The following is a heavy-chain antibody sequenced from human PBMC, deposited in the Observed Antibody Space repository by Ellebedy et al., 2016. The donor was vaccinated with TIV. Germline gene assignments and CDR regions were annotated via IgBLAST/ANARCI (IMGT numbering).Heavy chain of an antibody. V-gene: IGHV1-69*13. J-gene: IGHJ4*02. Sequence: AASVKVSCKASGGTFITNAISWVRQAPGQGLEWMGGIIPIFGTAKYAQKFQGRGTITADESTSTAYMELSSLRSDDTAVYYCAREGASAGADYFDYWGQGTLVIVSS. CDR3: AREGASAGADYFDY. CDR1: GGTFITNA. D-gene: IGHD1-26*01. CDR2: IIPIFGTA.